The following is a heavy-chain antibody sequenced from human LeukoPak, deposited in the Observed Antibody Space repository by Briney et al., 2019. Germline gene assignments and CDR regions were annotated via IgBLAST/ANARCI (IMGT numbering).Heavy chain of an antibody. CDR3: TTDGYSNSWFDY. Sequence: NPGGSLRLSCAASGFTFSDYYMSWIRQAPGKGLEWVSYISSSGSTIYYADSVKGRFTISRDNAKNSLYLQMNSLKTEDTAVYYCTTDGYSNSWFDYWGQGTLVTVSS. V-gene: IGHV3-11*01. CDR1: GFTFSDYY. CDR2: ISSSGSTI. D-gene: IGHD6-13*01. J-gene: IGHJ4*02.